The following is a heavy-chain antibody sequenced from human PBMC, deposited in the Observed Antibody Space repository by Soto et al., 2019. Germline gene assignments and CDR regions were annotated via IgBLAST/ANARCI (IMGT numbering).Heavy chain of an antibody. CDR2: IYYSGST. CDR1: GGSISSYY. Sequence: PSETLSLTCSVSGGSISSYYWSWIRQAPGKGLEWIGYIYYSGSTNYNPSLKSRVTISVDTSKNQFTLNLRSVSAADSAVYYCASTDTAMVIRGMDVWGQGTTVTVSS. CDR3: ASTDTAMVIRGMDV. J-gene: IGHJ6*02. D-gene: IGHD5-18*01. V-gene: IGHV4-59*01.